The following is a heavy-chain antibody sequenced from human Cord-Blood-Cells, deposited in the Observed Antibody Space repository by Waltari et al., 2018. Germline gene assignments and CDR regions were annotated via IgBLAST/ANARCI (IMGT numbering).Heavy chain of an antibody. CDR2: IYYSGST. CDR1: GGSISSSSYY. D-gene: IGHD5-12*01. CDR3: ARHVTDIVATMDY. Sequence: QLQLQESGPGLVKPSETLTLTCTVSGGSISSSSYYWGWIRQPPGKGLEWIGRIYYSGSTYYNPSLKRRGTISVDTSKNQFSLKLSSVTAAETAVYYCARHVTDIVATMDYWGQGTLVTVSS. J-gene: IGHJ4*02. V-gene: IGHV4-39*01.